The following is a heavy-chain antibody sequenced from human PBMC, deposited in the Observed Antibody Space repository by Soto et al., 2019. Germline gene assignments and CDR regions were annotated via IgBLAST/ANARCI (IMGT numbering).Heavy chain of an antibody. J-gene: IGHJ4*02. CDR3: ARVSRGTAWIFDY. CDR1: GGSISSGGYY. V-gene: IGHV4-31*02. CDR2: IYYSGST. D-gene: IGHD3-16*01. Sequence: SETIYITCTFCGGSISSGGYYWSWIRKHPGKGLEWIGYIYYSGSTYYNPSLKSRVTISVDTSKNQFSLKLSSVTAADTAVYYCARVSRGTAWIFDYWGQGTLVTVSS.